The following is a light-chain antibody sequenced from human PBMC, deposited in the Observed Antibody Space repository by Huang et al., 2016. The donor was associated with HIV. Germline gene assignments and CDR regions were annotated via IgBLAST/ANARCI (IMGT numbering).Light chain of an antibody. Sequence: DIVMTQTPLSLSVTPGQPASIPCKSSQSLLHSDGETYLYWYLHKPGQSPQLLIYEGSNRFSGVPDRFSGSGSGTDFTLRISRVEAEDVGVYYCMQRTQRPLTFGGGTKVEIK. V-gene: IGKV2D-29*02. CDR2: EGS. CDR1: QSLLHSDGETY. J-gene: IGKJ4*01. CDR3: MQRTQRPLT.